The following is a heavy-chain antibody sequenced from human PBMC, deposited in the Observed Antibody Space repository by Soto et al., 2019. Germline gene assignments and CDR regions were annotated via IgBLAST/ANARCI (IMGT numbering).Heavy chain of an antibody. V-gene: IGHV3-21*06. CDR3: AIGLYYYDSSGYYAP. D-gene: IGHD3-22*01. CDR2: ISSISSYI. J-gene: IGHJ5*02. Sequence: PGGSLRLSSAASGFTFSSYSVTWVRQAPEKGQQWDSSISSISSYISYADSVKGRFTISRDNAKNSLYLQINSLRAEDTAVYYCAIGLYYYDSSGYYAPWGQGTLVTVSS. CDR1: GFTFSSYS.